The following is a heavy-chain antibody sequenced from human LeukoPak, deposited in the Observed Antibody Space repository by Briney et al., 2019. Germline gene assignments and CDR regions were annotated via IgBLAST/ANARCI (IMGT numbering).Heavy chain of an antibody. V-gene: IGHV3-7*01. CDR3: ARSLGYYDY. J-gene: IGHJ4*02. CDR2: IKQDGSEK. CDR1: GFTFISYW. D-gene: IGHD3-22*01. Sequence: GGSLRLSCTASGFTFISYWMSWVRQAPGKGLEWVASIKQDGSEKNYVDSVKGRFTISRGNAKNSLYLQMNSLRAEDTAVYYCARSLGYYDYWGQGTLVTVSS.